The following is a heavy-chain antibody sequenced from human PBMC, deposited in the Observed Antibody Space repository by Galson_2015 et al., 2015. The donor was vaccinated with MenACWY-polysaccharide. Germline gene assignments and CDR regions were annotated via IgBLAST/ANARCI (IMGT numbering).Heavy chain of an antibody. J-gene: IGHJ4*02. CDR2: MNPSSANT. D-gene: IGHD6-19*01. CDR1: GYTFTSYD. CDR3: ARGRRDTAVAATAAALLDY. V-gene: IGHV1-8*01. Sequence: SVKVSCKASGYTFTSYDINWVRQAPGQGLEWMGWMNPSSANTGYAQKFQGRVTMTRNTSISTAYMELSSLTSEDTAVYYCARGRRDTAVAATAAALLDYRGQGSLVTVS.